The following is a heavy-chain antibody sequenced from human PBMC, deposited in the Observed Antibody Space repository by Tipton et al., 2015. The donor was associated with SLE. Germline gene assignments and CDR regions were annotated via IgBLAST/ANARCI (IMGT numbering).Heavy chain of an antibody. J-gene: IGHJ4*02. V-gene: IGHV1-46*02. CDR2: INPSGGST. Sequence: QSGAEVKEPGSSVKVSCKASGDTFNTYAFTWVRQAPGQGLEWMGIINPSGGSTSYAQKFQGRVTMTRDTSTSTVYMELSSLRSEDTAVYYCAQSIAVAGTGTFDYWGQGTLVTVSS. CDR1: GDTFNTYA. D-gene: IGHD6-19*01. CDR3: AQSIAVAGTGTFDY.